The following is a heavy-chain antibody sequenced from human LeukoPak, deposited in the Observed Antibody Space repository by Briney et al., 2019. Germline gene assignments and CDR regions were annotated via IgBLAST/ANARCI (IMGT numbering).Heavy chain of an antibody. CDR1: GGSISSSSYY. V-gene: IGHV4-39*07. D-gene: IGHD6-19*01. J-gene: IGHJ6*02. CDR3: ARVQEYSSGWYNYYYYGMDV. CDR2: IYYSGST. Sequence: SETLSLTCTVSGGSISSSSYYWGWIRQLPGKGLEWIGSIYYSGSTYYNPSLKSRVTISVDTSKNQFSLKLSSVTAADTAVYYCARVQEYSSGWYNYYYYGMDVWGQGTTVTVSS.